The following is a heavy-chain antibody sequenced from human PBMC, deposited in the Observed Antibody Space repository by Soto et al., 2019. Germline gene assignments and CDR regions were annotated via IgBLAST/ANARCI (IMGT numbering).Heavy chain of an antibody. D-gene: IGHD4-17*01. Sequence: EVQLLESGGGLVQPGGSLRLSCAASGFTFSSYAMNWVRQAPGKGLEWVSVISGSGGSTYYADAVKGRFTISRDNSKTTLYLQRKSLRAEDTAVYYCAKRTVGWYFDLWGRGTLVTVSS. J-gene: IGHJ2*01. CDR3: AKRTVGWYFDL. CDR2: ISGSGGST. CDR1: GFTFSSYA. V-gene: IGHV3-23*01.